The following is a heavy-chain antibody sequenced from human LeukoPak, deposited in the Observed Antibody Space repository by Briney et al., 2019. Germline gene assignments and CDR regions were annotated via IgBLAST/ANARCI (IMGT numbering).Heavy chain of an antibody. CDR1: GFTVSSNY. D-gene: IGHD3-22*01. V-gene: IGHV3-66*02. CDR3: ARSPRRWLLLSFFDY. CDR2: IYSCGNT. J-gene: IGHJ4*02. Sequence: GGSLRLSCAASGFTVSSNYMSWVRQAPGKGLEWVSVIYSCGNTYYADSVKGRFTISRDNSKNTLYLQMNSLRAEDTAVYYCARSPRRWLLLSFFDYWGQGTLVTVSS.